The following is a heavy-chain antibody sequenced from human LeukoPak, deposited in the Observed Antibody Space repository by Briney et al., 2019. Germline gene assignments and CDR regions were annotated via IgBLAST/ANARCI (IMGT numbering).Heavy chain of an antibody. J-gene: IGHJ4*02. V-gene: IGHV3-48*03. CDR3: AKDCQWLDTGDRCYFDS. CDR1: GFTFSSYE. Sequence: PGGSLRLSCAASGFTFSSYEMNWVRQAPGKGLEWVSYISSSGSTIYYADSVKGRFTISRDNAKNSLYLQMNSLRAEDTAVYYCAKDCQWLDTGDRCYFDSWGQGTLVTVSS. CDR2: ISSSGSTI. D-gene: IGHD6-19*01.